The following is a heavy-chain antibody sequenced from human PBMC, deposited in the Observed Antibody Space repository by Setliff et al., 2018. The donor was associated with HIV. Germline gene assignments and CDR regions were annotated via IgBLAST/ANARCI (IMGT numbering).Heavy chain of an antibody. CDR1: GYTFSSYD. D-gene: IGHD6-13*01. Sequence: ASVKVSCKASGYTFSSYDINWVRQATGQGLEWMGWMNPNSGNTGYAQKFQGRVTMTRDTSISTAYMELNNLRSEDTAVYYCARAQPTNRIAAAGFDYWGQGTMVTVSS. J-gene: IGHJ4*03. CDR2: MNPNSGNT. V-gene: IGHV1-8*02. CDR3: ARAQPTNRIAAAGFDY.